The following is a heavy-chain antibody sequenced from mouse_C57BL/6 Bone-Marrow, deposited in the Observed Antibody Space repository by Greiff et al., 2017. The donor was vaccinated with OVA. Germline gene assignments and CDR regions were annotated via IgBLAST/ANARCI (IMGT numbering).Heavy chain of an antibody. Sequence: EVKVVESGGDLVKPGGSLKLSCAASGFTFSSYGMSWVRQTPDKRLEWVATISSGGSYTYYPDRVKGRFTISRDNAKNTLYLQMSSLKSEDTAMYYCARHGVLRSAWFAYWGQGTLVTVSA. CDR3: ARHGVLRSAWFAY. J-gene: IGHJ3*01. CDR2: ISSGGSYT. CDR1: GFTFSSYG. D-gene: IGHD1-1*01. V-gene: IGHV5-6*01.